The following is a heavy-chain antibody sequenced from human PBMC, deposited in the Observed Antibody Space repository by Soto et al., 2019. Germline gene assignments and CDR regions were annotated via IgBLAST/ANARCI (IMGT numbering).Heavy chain of an antibody. CDR1: GGFVSSGSYY. Sequence: PSETLSLTCAVYGGFVSSGSYYWSWIRQPPGKGLEWIGYIYYSGSTNYNPSLKSPVTISVDTSKNQFSLKLSSVTAADTAVYYCARVRAYSGYDGLDYWGQGTLVTVSS. D-gene: IGHD5-12*01. J-gene: IGHJ4*02. V-gene: IGHV4-61*01. CDR3: ARVRAYSGYDGLDY. CDR2: IYYSGST.